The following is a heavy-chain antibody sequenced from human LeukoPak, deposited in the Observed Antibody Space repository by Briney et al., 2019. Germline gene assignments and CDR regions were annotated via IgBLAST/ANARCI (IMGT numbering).Heavy chain of an antibody. V-gene: IGHV1-8*01. Sequence: ASVKVSCKASGYTFTSYDINWVRQATGQGLEWMGWMNPNSGNTGYAQKFQGRVTMTRNTSISTAYMELSSLRSEDTAVYYCARHASYDLWSGYYYYYYYMDVWGKGTTVTVSS. CDR3: ARHASYDLWSGYYYYYYYMDV. CDR1: GYTFTSYD. J-gene: IGHJ6*03. CDR2: MNPNSGNT. D-gene: IGHD3-3*01.